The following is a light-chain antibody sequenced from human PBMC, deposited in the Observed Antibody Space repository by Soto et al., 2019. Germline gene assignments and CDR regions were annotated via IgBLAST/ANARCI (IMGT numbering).Light chain of an antibody. CDR1: QGISSY. CDR2: AAS. V-gene: IGKV1-8*01. Sequence: AIRMTQSPSSLSASTGDRVTITCRASQGISSYLAWYQQKTGKAPKLLIYAASTLQSGVPSRFSGSGSGTDFTLTISCLQSEDVATYYCQQYYSYPGTFGPGTKVDIK. CDR3: QQYYSYPGT. J-gene: IGKJ3*01.